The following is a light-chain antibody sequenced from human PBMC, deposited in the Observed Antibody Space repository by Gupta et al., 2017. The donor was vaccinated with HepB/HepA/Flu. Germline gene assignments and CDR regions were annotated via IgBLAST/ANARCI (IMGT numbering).Light chain of an antibody. CDR3: QQYNNWPRS. CDR1: QSVSSN. J-gene: IGKJ2*04. V-gene: IGKV3-15*01. CDR2: GAS. Sequence: VMTQSPATLSASPGERATLSCRASQSVSSNLAWYQQKPGQAPGLLIYGASTRATGIPARFSGSGSGTEFTLTISSLQSEDFAVYYCQQYNNWPRSFGQGTKLEIK.